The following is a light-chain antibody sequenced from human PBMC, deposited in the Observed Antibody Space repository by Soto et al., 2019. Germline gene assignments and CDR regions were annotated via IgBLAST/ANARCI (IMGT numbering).Light chain of an antibody. CDR3: NSYASSSNYV. V-gene: IGLV2-14*01. Sequence: QTALTQPASVSGSPGQSITISCTGTSSDVGGYNYVSWYQHHPGKAPKLMIYEVGNRPSGVSNRFSGSKYGNTASLTISGLQAEDEADYFCNSYASSSNYVFGSGTKGTVL. CDR1: SSDVGGYNY. J-gene: IGLJ1*01. CDR2: EVG.